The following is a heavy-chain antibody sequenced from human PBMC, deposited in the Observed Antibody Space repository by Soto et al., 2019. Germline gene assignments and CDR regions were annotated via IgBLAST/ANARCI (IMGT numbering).Heavy chain of an antibody. CDR3: AKASMTLVVIRLDS. Sequence: PGGSLRLSCAASGFAFSNYAMNWVRQAPGKGLEWVSTISGGGGSTYYADSVKGRFTVSRDNSKNTLYLEMNSLRAEDTALYYCAKASMTLVVIRLDSWGQGTLVTVSS. D-gene: IGHD3-22*01. V-gene: IGHV3-23*01. CDR1: GFAFSNYA. CDR2: ISGGGGST. J-gene: IGHJ4*02.